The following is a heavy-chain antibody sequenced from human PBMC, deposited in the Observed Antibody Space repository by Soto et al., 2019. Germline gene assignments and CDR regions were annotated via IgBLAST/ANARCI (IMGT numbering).Heavy chain of an antibody. CDR3: TKGWLDY. CDR1: RFTFDNYV. D-gene: IGHD2-15*01. CDR2: ISDSGGST. J-gene: IGHJ4*02. Sequence: EVYLLDSGGGLVQPGGSLRVSCLASRFTFDNYVMSWVRQAPGKGLEWVSSISDSGGSTYYADSVKGRFTISRDNSKNTLHLQMNSLRAEDTAVYYCTKGWLDYWGQGTLVTVSS. V-gene: IGHV3-23*01.